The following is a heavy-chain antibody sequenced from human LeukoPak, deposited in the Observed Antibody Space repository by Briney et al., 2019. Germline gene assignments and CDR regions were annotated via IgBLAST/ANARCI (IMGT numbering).Heavy chain of an antibody. CDR1: GYTFTCYY. CDR2: INPSGGST. J-gene: IGHJ4*02. Sequence: GASVKVSCKASGYTFTCYYMHWVRQAPGQGLEWMGIINPSGGSTSYAQKFQGRVTMTRDTSTSTVYMELSSLRSEDTAVYYCASGGWLQLAFDYWGQGTLVTVSS. V-gene: IGHV1-46*03. CDR3: ASGGWLQLAFDY. D-gene: IGHD5-24*01.